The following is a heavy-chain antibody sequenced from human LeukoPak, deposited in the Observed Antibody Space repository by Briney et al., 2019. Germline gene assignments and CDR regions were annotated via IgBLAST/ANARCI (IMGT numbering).Heavy chain of an antibody. J-gene: IGHJ4*02. V-gene: IGHV3-11*01. D-gene: IGHD3-22*01. Sequence: LSLTCTVSGGSISSGGYYWSWIRQAPGKGLEWVSYISFSGSPTQYADSVKGRFTISRDNAKNSLYLQMNSLRDEDTAVYYCARDRAYYYDSSGYYYFDHWGQGTLVTVSS. CDR2: ISFSGSPT. CDR1: GGSISSGGYY. CDR3: ARDRAYYYDSSGYYYFDH.